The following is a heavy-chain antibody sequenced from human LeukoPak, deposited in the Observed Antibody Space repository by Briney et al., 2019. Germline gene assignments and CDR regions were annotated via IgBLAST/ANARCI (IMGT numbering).Heavy chain of an antibody. CDR1: GFTFSAYW. Sequence: PGGSLRLSCAVSGFTFSAYWMSWVRQAPGKGLEWVANIRQDGSAKFYVDSVRGRFTISRDNAKNSLYLQMNSLRAEDTGVYYCATSCEAPANMWGLGTLVTVSS. D-gene: IGHD2-2*01. J-gene: IGHJ4*02. CDR2: IRQDGSAK. CDR3: ATSCEAPANM. V-gene: IGHV3-7*01.